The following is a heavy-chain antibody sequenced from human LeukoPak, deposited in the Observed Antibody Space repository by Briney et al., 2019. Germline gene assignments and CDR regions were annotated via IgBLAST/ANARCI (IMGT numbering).Heavy chain of an antibody. CDR3: ARDEGYGSGSFDI. Sequence: GGSLRLSCAASGFSVSTNYMNWVRQAPGKGLEWDSVIYSGGSTYYADSVKGRFTISRDTSKNTVLLQMNSLRVEDTATYYCARDEGYGSGSFDIWGQGRVVTVSS. J-gene: IGHJ3*02. D-gene: IGHD3-10*01. CDR2: IYSGGST. V-gene: IGHV3-53*01. CDR1: GFSVSTNY.